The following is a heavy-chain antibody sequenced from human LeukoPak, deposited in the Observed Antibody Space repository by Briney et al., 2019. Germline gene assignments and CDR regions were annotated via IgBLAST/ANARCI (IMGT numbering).Heavy chain of an antibody. D-gene: IGHD5-12*01. CDR2: INPSGGST. J-gene: IGHJ4*02. V-gene: IGHV1-46*01. Sequence: ASVKVSCKASGYTFTSYYMHWVRQAPGQGLEWMGIINPSGGSTSYAQKFQGRVTITADESTSTAYMELSSLRSEDTVAYYCARVEIVATIQGGFDYWGQGTLVTVSS. CDR1: GYTFTSYY. CDR3: ARVEIVATIQGGFDY.